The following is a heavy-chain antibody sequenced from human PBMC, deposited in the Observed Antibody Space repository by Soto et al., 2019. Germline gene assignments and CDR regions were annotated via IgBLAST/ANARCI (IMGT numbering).Heavy chain of an antibody. J-gene: IGHJ5*02. CDR1: GFTISSNS. V-gene: IGHV3-48*02. CDR2: ISSSSSTI. D-gene: IGHD3-3*01. CDR3: ARVIWSGHLTSDL. Sequence: EVQVVESGGGLVQPGGSLRLSCAASGFTISSNSMNWVRQAPGKGLEWISYISSSSSTIYADSVKGRFTISRDNAKNSLYLQMNSLRDEDTAVYYCARVIWSGHLTSDLWGQGTLVTVSS.